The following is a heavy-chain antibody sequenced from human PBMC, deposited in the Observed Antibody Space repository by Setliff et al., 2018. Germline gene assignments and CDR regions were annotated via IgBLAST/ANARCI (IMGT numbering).Heavy chain of an antibody. V-gene: IGHV4-39*07. CDR2: INHRGST. CDR3: ARASSGWYSAYYYYMDV. D-gene: IGHD6-19*01. Sequence: PSETLSLTCSVSGGSISSGGYYWSWIRQSPEKGLEWIGEINHRGSTNYNPSLKSRVTISIDTSRDQFSLNLTSVTAADTAVYYCARASSGWYSAYYYYMDVWGKGTTVTVSS. CDR1: GGSISSGGYY. J-gene: IGHJ6*03.